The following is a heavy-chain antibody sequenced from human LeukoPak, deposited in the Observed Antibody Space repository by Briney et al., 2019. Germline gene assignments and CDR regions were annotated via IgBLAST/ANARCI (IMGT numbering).Heavy chain of an antibody. CDR2: ISGSGGST. CDR1: GFTFSSYA. Sequence: GGSLRLSCAASGFTFSSYAMSWVRQAPGKGLEWVSAISGSGGSTYYADSVKGRFTISRDNFKNMLYLQMNSLRAEDTAVYYCAKESGALGAPLYDYWGRGILVTASS. J-gene: IGHJ4*02. D-gene: IGHD4/OR15-4a*01. V-gene: IGHV3-23*01. CDR3: AKESGALGAPLYDY.